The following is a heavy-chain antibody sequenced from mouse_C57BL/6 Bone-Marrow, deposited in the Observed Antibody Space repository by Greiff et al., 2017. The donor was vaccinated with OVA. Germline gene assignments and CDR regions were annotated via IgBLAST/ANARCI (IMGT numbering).Heavy chain of an antibody. CDR1: GFNIKDDY. V-gene: IGHV14-4*01. CDR2: IDPENGDT. J-gene: IGHJ2*01. D-gene: IGHD1-1*01. Sequence: EVQLQQSGAELVRPGASVKLSCTASGFNIKDDYMHWVKQRPEQGLEWIGWIDPENGDTESASKFQGKATITADTSSNTAYLQLSSLTSEDTAVYYCTTLYYFDYWGQGTTLTVSS. CDR3: TTLYYFDY.